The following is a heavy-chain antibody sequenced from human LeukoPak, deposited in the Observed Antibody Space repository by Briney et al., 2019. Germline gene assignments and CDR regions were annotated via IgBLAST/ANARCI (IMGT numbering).Heavy chain of an antibody. J-gene: IGHJ5*02. Sequence: WASVKVSCKASGYTFTSYAMNWVRQAPGQGLEWMGWINTNTGNPTYAQGFTGRFVFSLDTSVSTAYLQISSLKAEDTAVYYCARDSKGYFARYDYVWGSYRLYHDWFDPWGQGTLVTVSS. CDR3: ARDSKGYFARYDYVWGSYRLYHDWFDP. CDR2: INTNTGNP. CDR1: GYTFTSYA. V-gene: IGHV7-4-1*02. D-gene: IGHD3-16*02.